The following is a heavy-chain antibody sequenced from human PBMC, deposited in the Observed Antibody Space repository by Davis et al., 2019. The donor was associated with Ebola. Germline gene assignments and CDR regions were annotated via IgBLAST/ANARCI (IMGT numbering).Heavy chain of an antibody. CDR3: ARDGGYNNYYYYGMDV. CDR1: GGSCTGYY. Sequence: MPSETLSLTCAVYGGSCTGYYWNWIRQPPGKGLEWIGDINHSGSTNYTPSLKSRVTISVDMSKNQFSLKVRSVTAADTAVYYCARDGGYNNYYYYGMDVWGKGTTVTVSS. D-gene: IGHD5-24*01. J-gene: IGHJ6*04. CDR2: INHSGST. V-gene: IGHV4-34*01.